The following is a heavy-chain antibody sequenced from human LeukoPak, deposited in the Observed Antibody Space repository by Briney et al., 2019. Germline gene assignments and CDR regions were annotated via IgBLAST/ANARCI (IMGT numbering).Heavy chain of an antibody. CDR2: IIPIFGTA. CDR3: ARVVNQLLWGGPFDY. Sequence: SVKVSCKASGGTFSSYAISWVRQAPGQGLEWMGGIIPIFGTANYAQKFQGRVTITADESTSTAYMEVSSLRSEDTAVYYCARVVNQLLWGGPFDYWGQGTLVTVSS. J-gene: IGHJ4*02. D-gene: IGHD2-2*01. CDR1: GGTFSSYA. V-gene: IGHV1-69*01.